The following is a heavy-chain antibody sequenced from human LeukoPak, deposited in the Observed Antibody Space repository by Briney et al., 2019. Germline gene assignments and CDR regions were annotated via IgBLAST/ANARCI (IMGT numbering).Heavy chain of an antibody. CDR2: ISGSGGST. D-gene: IGHD1-1*01. Sequence: GGSLRLSCAASGFTFSSYAMGWVRQAPGKGLEWVSAISGSGGSTYYADSVKGRFTISRDNSKNTLYLQMNSLRAEDTAVYYCATATDYNWNWFDPWGQGTLVTVSS. V-gene: IGHV3-23*01. CDR3: ATATDYNWNWFDP. J-gene: IGHJ5*02. CDR1: GFTFSSYA.